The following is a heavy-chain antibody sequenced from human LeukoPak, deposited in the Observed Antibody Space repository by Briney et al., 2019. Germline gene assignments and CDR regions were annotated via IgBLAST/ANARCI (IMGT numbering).Heavy chain of an antibody. CDR2: ISSRGSTI. J-gene: IGHJ3*02. D-gene: IGHD3-16*01. V-gene: IGHV3-48*03. CDR1: GFSLSSYE. CDR3: ARVGWVLRYAFDI. Sequence: GGSLRLSCEASGFSLSSYEMNWVGQAPGKELEWVSHISSRGSTIYYADSVKGRFTISRDNAKNSLYLQMNSLRAEDTAVYYCARVGWVLRYAFDIWGQGTMVTVSS.